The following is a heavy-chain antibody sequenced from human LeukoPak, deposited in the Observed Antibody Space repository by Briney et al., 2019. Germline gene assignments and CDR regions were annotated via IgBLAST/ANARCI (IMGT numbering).Heavy chain of an antibody. D-gene: IGHD2-2*01. J-gene: IGHJ4*02. CDR2: MNPNSGNT. CDR1: GYTFTSYD. V-gene: IGHV1-8*01. Sequence: ASVKVSCKASGYTFTSYDINWVRQATGQGLEWMGWMNPNSGNTGYAQKFQGRVTMTRNTSISTAYMELSSLRSEDTAVYYCARVRGYCSSTSCLPFDNWGQGTLVTVSS. CDR3: ARVRGYCSSTSCLPFDN.